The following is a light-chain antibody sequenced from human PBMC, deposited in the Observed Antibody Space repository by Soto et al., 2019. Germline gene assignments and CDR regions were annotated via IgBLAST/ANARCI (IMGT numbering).Light chain of an antibody. CDR2: EVS. Sequence: QSALTQPASVSGSPGQSITISCTGTSSDVGRYNYVSWYQQYPGKAPKLIIFEVSIRPSGVSNRFSGSKSGTTASLTISGLQIEDEADYYCSSYTSRTSLVFGGGTKLTVL. CDR3: SSYTSRTSLV. CDR1: SSDVGRYNY. V-gene: IGLV2-14*01. J-gene: IGLJ2*01.